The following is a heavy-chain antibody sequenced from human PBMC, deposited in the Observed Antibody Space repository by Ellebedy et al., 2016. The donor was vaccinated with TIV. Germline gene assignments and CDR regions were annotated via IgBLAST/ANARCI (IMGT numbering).Heavy chain of an antibody. CDR2: RDRGGSER. Sequence: GESLKISCGSSGFSFRSYWMTWVRQCDGKGRGGGGKRDRGGSERHYVDSVKGRFTISRDNAKNSLYLQMHSLPSEDTAVYYCATDGSYGDYLSPTHAFEIWGQGTMVPVSS. D-gene: IGHD4-17*01. CDR1: GFSFRSYW. V-gene: IGHV3-7*01. J-gene: IGHJ3*02. CDR3: ATDGSYGDYLSPTHAFEI.